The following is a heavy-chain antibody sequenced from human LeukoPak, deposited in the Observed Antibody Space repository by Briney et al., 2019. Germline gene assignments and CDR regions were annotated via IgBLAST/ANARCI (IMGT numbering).Heavy chain of an antibody. J-gene: IGHJ4*02. CDR3: ARRGPRGYSYVKYYFDY. D-gene: IGHD5-18*01. Sequence: PGRSLRLSCAASGFAFRTFGMHWVRQAPGKGLEWVAVIWYDGSNKYYADSVKDRFTISRDNSKNTLYLQMNSLRAEDTAVYYCARRGPRGYSYVKYYFDYWGQGTLVTVSS. CDR1: GFAFRTFG. CDR2: IWYDGSNK. V-gene: IGHV3-33*01.